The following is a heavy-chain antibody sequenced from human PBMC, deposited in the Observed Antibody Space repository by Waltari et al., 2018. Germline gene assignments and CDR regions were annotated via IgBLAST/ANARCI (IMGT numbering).Heavy chain of an antibody. CDR1: GGSISSYY. D-gene: IGHD6-19*01. CDR3: ARESSGWLYYFDY. J-gene: IGHJ4*02. CDR2: IYYSGST. Sequence: QVQLQESGPGLVKPSETLSLTYTVSGGSISSYYWSWIRQPPGKGLEWIGYIYYSGSTNYNPSLKSRVTISVDTSKKQFSLKLSSVTAADTAVYYCARESSGWLYYFDYWGQGTLVTVSS. V-gene: IGHV4-59*01.